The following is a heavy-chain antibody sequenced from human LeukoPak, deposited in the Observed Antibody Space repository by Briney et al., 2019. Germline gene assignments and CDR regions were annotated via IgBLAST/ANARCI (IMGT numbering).Heavy chain of an antibody. CDR3: AKDIDSYSSGWYGGFDY. Sequence: QPGRSLRLSCAASGFTFDDYAMHWVRQAPGKGLEWVSGISWNSGSIGYADSVKGRFTISGDNAKNSLYLQMNSLRAEDTALYYCAKDIDSYSSGWYGGFDYWGQGTLVTVSS. V-gene: IGHV3-9*01. D-gene: IGHD6-19*01. J-gene: IGHJ4*02. CDR1: GFTFDDYA. CDR2: ISWNSGSI.